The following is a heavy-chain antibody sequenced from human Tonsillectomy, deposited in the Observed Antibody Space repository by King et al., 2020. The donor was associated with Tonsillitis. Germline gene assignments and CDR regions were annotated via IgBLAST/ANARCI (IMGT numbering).Heavy chain of an antibody. CDR3: ARAPNKDELYYGMDV. V-gene: IGHV4-59*08. CDR1: GGSISSYY. J-gene: IGHJ6*02. CDR2: IYYSGNT. D-gene: IGHD1-7*01. Sequence: VQLQESGPGLVKPSETLSLTCTVSGGSISSYYWSWIRQPPGKGLEWIGYIYYSGNTNYNPSLKSRVTISVDTSKNQFSLKLSSVTAADTAVYYCARAPNKDELYYGMDVWGQGTTVTVSS.